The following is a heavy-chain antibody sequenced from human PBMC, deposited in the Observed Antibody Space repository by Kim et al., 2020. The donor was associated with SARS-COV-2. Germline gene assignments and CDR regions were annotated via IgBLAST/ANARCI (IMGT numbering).Heavy chain of an antibody. CDR2: ISGSGGST. CDR3: AKASYYYDSSGYYFYFDY. Sequence: GGSLRLSCAASGFTFSSYAMSWVRQAPGKGLEWVSAISGSGGSTYYADSVKGRFTISRDNSKNTLYLQMSSLRAEDTAVYYCAKASYYYDSSGYYFYFDYWGQGTLVTVSS. CDR1: GFTFSSYA. V-gene: IGHV3-23*01. D-gene: IGHD3-22*01. J-gene: IGHJ4*02.